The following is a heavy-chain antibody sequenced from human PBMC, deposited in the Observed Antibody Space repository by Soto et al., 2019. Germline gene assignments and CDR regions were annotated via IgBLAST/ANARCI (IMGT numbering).Heavy chain of an antibody. CDR1: GFTFSDYF. V-gene: IGHV3-11*01. Sequence: QVQLVESGGGLVKAGESLTLSCAASGFTFSDYFMTWIRQAPGKGLEWVSYVTTDTIHYADAVKGRFTLSRDSAKNSLYLQMINLRAEDTGVYYCARDRMVFSYWGQGALVTVSS. CDR2: VTTDTI. CDR3: ARDRMVFSY. D-gene: IGHD2-8*01. J-gene: IGHJ4*02.